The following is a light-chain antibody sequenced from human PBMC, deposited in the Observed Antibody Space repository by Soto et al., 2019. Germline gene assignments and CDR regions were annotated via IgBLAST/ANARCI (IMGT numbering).Light chain of an antibody. CDR3: QQLDSYPLT. CDR1: QGISSY. Sequence: IQLTQSPSSLSASVGDRVTITCRASQGISSYLAWYQLKPGKAPKLLIYAASTLQSGVPSRFSGSGSGTDFTLTISSLQPDDFAPYYCQQLDSYPLTFGGGTKVDIK. J-gene: IGKJ4*01. CDR2: AAS. V-gene: IGKV1-9*01.